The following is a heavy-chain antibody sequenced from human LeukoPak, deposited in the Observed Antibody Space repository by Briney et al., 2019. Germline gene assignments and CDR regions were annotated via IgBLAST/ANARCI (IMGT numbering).Heavy chain of an antibody. V-gene: IGHV3-33*01. Sequence: GGSLRLSCVASGFTFSSYGMHWVRQAPGKGLEWVAVIWYDGSNKYYADSVKGRFTISRDNSKNTLYLQMNSLRAEDTAVYYCARERGYSYGFDYWGQGTLVTVCS. CDR1: GFTFSSYG. J-gene: IGHJ4*02. CDR2: IWYDGSNK. CDR3: ARERGYSYGFDY. D-gene: IGHD5-18*01.